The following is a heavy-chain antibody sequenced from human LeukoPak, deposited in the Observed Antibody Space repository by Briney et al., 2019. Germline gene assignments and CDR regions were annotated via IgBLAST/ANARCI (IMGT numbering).Heavy chain of an antibody. V-gene: IGHV3-23*01. CDR1: EFAFGVHA. J-gene: IGHJ5*02. CDR3: AKDWTPHNRVYDCLDA. Sequence: PGGSLRLSCVGSEFAFGVHAMSWVRQAPGKGPEWVATIGSGADLFYAESLKGRFTISRDDPRNTVWLKMNSLRAEDTALYDCAKDWTPHNRVYDCLDAWGQGTQVTVSS. D-gene: IGHD3-16*01. CDR2: IGSGADL.